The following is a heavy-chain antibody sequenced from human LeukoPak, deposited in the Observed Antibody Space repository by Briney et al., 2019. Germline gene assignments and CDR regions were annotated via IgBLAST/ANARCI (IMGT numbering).Heavy chain of an antibody. CDR3: AKDQGWTILFRPPFFDY. J-gene: IGHJ4*02. CDR2: IRYDGSNK. CDR1: GFTFSSYG. V-gene: IGHV3-30*02. D-gene: IGHD2-21*01. Sequence: GGSLRLSCAASGFTFSSYGMHWVRQAPGKGLEWVAFIRYDGSNKYYADSVKGRFTISRDNSKNTLYLQMDSLRAEDTAVYYCAKDQGWTILFRPPFFDYWGQGILVTVSS.